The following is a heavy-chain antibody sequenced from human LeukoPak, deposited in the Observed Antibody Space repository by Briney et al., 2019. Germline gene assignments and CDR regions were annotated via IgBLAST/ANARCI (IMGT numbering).Heavy chain of an antibody. Sequence: GSLSLSCAASGFTFDDYAMHWVRQAPGKGLEWVSLISGDGGSTYYADSVKGRFTISRDNSKNSLYLQMNSLRTEDTALYYCAKDSGSRGYSYGPGLFDYWGQGTLVTVSS. CDR1: GFTFDDYA. D-gene: IGHD5-18*01. CDR3: AKDSGSRGYSYGPGLFDY. J-gene: IGHJ4*02. V-gene: IGHV3-43*02. CDR2: ISGDGGST.